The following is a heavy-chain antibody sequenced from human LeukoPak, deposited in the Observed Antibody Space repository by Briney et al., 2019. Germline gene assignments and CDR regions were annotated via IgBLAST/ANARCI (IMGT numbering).Heavy chain of an antibody. J-gene: IGHJ5*02. V-gene: IGHV3-66*01. CDR3: ARVSYRKSYRWFDP. CDR2: IYSGGST. Sequence: GGSLRLSCAASEFSVGSNYMTWVRQAPGKGLEWVSLIYSGGSTYYADSVKGRFTISRDNSKNTLYLQMNSLRAEDTAVYYCARVSYRKSYRWFDPWGQGTQVTVSS. D-gene: IGHD3-10*01. CDR1: EFSVGSNY.